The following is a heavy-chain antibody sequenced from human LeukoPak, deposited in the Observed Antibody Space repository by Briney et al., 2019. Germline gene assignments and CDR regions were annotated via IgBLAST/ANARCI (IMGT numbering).Heavy chain of an antibody. CDR2: ISAYNGNI. D-gene: IGHD3-10*01. V-gene: IGHV1-18*01. CDR3: VRDLGVDTSMIFFDY. Sequence: ASVKVSCKASGYTFTDFGISWVRQAPGQGLEWMGWISAYNGNINYAQKLQGRVTMTTDTSTSTAYMEVRSLRSEDTAVYYCVRDLGVDTSMIFFDYWGQGSVVTVSS. CDR1: GYTFTDFG. J-gene: IGHJ4*02.